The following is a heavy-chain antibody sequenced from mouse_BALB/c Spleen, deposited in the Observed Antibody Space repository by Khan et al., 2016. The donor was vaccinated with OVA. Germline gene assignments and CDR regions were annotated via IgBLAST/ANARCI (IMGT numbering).Heavy chain of an antibody. CDR1: GYTFTDFA. V-gene: IGHV1S137*01. Sequence: QVQLQQSGAELVRPGVSVKISCKGSGYTFTDFAMHWVKQSHAKSLEWIGVISTFYGDATYNQMFKDKATMTVDTSSSTAYMELVRLTSEDSAIYYCARGSGNSRFAYWGQGTLVTVSA. CDR2: ISTFYGDA. CDR3: ARGSGNSRFAY. J-gene: IGHJ3*01. D-gene: IGHD1-3*01.